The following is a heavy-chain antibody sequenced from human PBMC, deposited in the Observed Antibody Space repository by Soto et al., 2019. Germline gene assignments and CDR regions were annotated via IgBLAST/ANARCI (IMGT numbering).Heavy chain of an antibody. J-gene: IGHJ6*02. CDR3: ARALTGYGMDV. CDR1: RYIFTNYG. V-gene: IGHV1-18*01. CDR2: ITTYNGNT. Sequence: QVQLVQSGVEVREPGASVKVSCKAVRYIFTNYGVSWVRQAPGQGLEWMGWITTYNGNTEYAQKFQGRGNMTTDASTSTAYMELGSLRSDDTAIYYCARALTGYGMDVWGQGTTVTVSS.